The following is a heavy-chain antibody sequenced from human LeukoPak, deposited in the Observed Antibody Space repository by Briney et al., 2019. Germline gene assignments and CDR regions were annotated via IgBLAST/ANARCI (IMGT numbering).Heavy chain of an antibody. J-gene: IGHJ4*02. CDR2: ISSSSSYI. Sequence: GGSLRLSCAASGFTFSSYSMKSVRQAPGKGLEWVSSISSSSSYIYYADSVKGRFTISRDNAKNSLYLLMNSLRAEDTAVYYCARDLSRGSGYNDYWGQGTLVTVSS. V-gene: IGHV3-21*01. CDR3: ARDLSRGSGYNDY. CDR1: GFTFSSYS. D-gene: IGHD3-22*01.